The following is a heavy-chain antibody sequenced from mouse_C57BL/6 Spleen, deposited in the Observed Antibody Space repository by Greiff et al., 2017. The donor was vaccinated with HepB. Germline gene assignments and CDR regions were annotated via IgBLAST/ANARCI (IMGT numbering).Heavy chain of an antibody. V-gene: IGHV3-6*01. CDR1: GYSITSGYY. CDR3: ASLWSYYFDY. Sequence: EVQRVESGPGLVKPSQSLSLTCSVTGYSITSGYYWNWIRQFPGNKLEWMGYISYDGSNNYNPSLKNRISITRDTSKNQFFLKLNSVTTEDTATYYCASLWSYYFDYWGQGTTLTVSS. CDR2: ISYDGSN. D-gene: IGHD1-1*02. J-gene: IGHJ2*01.